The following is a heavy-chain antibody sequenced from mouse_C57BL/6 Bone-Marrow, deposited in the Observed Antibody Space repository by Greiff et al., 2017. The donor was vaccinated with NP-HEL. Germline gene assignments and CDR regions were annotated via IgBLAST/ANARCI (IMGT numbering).Heavy chain of an antibody. J-gene: IGHJ4*01. CDR1: GYTFTSYW. CDR2: IHPNSGST. D-gene: IGHD1-1*01. V-gene: IGHV1-64*01. Sequence: QVQLQQPGAELVKPGASVKLSCKASGYTFTSYWMHWVKQRPGQGLEWIGMIHPNSGSTNYNEKFKSKATLTVYKSSSTAYMQLSSQTSRDSAVYYCARSEDSSYGAMDYWGQGTSVTVSS. CDR3: ARSEDSSYGAMDY.